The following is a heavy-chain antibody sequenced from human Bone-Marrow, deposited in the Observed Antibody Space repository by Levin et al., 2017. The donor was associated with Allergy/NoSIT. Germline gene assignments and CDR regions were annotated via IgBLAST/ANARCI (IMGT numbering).Heavy chain of an antibody. CDR3: ERGLIGVGAATLFDY. Sequence: GESLKISCKVSGYSLTDLSIHWVRQSPEKGLEWMGSFDAEDGETIYAQKFQDRVTMTEDTSTDTAYMELRSLRFEDTAIYYCERGLIGVGAATLFDYWGQGALVTVSS. J-gene: IGHJ4*02. CDR2: FDAEDGET. D-gene: IGHD2-15*01. V-gene: IGHV1-24*01. CDR1: GYSLTDLS.